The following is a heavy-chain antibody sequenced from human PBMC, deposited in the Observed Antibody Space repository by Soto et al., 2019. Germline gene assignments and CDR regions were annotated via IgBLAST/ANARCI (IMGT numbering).Heavy chain of an antibody. J-gene: IGHJ5*02. V-gene: IGHV3-15*01. CDR2: IKSKTDGGTT. CDR1: GFTFSNAW. CDR3: TARLMITFGGVIVST. Sequence: EVQLVESGGGLVKPGGSLRLSCAASGFTFSNAWMSWVRQAPGKGLEWVGRIKSKTDGGTTDYAAPVKGRFTISRDDSKITLYLQMNRLKTEDTAVYYCTARLMITFGGVIVSTWGQGTLFTVSS. D-gene: IGHD3-16*02.